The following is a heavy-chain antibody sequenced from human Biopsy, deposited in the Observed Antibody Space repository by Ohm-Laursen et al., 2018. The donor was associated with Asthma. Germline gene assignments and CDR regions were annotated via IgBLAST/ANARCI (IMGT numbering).Heavy chain of an antibody. V-gene: IGHV1-69*01. Sequence: GSSVTVSCQSLGGTFNTYVIGWVRQDPGQGLEWMGGINSVFGTTTYPQKFQDRVTITADDSTSTVYMELSSLRSEDTAVYYCARKAGSCISRTCYSLDFWGQGTLVTVSS. CDR3: ARKAGSCISRTCYSLDF. D-gene: IGHD2-2*01. CDR1: GGTFNTYV. CDR2: INSVFGTT. J-gene: IGHJ4*02.